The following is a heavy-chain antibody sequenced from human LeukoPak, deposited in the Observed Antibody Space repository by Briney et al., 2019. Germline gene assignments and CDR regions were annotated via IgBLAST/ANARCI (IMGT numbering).Heavy chain of an antibody. CDR3: AGGYCASTNCNNWFDP. D-gene: IGHD2-2*01. CDR2: ISGSGGTT. J-gene: IGHJ5*02. CDR1: GFTLRRYG. V-gene: IGHV3-23*01. Sequence: GGSLRLSCAASGFTLRRYGMSWVRPAPGKGLEWVSAISGSGGTTYYADSVKGRFTISRDNSRNVLYLQMNSLRADDAAIYYIAGGYCASTNCNNWFDPWGQGALVTVSS.